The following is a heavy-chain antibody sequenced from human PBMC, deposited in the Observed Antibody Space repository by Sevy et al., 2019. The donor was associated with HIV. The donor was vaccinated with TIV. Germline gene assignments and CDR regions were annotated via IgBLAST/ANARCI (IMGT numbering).Heavy chain of an antibody. CDR1: GFTFAKYS. CDR3: AREGCTQPHDY. Sequence: GGSLRLSCAASGFTFAKYSMSWVRQAPGKGLEWVSTFSFGCGRINYADSVKGRFTISRDDSKNTLFLQMNSLRAEDTATYVCAREGCTQPHDYWGQGTLVTASS. CDR2: FSFGCGRI. J-gene: IGHJ4*02. D-gene: IGHD2-8*01. V-gene: IGHV3-23*01.